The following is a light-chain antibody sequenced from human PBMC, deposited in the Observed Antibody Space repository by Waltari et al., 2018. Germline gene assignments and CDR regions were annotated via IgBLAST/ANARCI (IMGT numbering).Light chain of an antibody. J-gene: IGKJ4*01. CDR1: QGISTR. CDR2: STS. CDR3: QQAYSFPLT. V-gene: IGKV1-12*01. Sequence: DIQMTQSPSSVYASVGDRVIIPCRASQGISTRLVWYQQKPGKAPKVLIDSTSSLQSGVPSRFSGSGYGTDFTLTISSLQPEDFATYYCQQAYSFPLTFGGGTKVEIK.